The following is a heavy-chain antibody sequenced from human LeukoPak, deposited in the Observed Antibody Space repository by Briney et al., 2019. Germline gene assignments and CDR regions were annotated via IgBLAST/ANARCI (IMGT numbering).Heavy chain of an antibody. Sequence: GGSLRLSCAASGFNFEDYGMSWVRQVPGKGLEWISGINWNGGSRHYADSVKGRFTISRDDAKSSLYLQMNSLRAEDTALYFCARVLGLRLGYVSFSSGNDYWGQGILVTVSS. CDR1: GFNFEDYG. V-gene: IGHV3-20*04. CDR2: INWNGGSR. CDR3: ARVLGLRLGYVSFSSGNDY. J-gene: IGHJ4*02. D-gene: IGHD3-16*02.